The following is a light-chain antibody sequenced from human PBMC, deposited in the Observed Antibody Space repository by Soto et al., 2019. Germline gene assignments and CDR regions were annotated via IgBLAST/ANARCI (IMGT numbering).Light chain of an antibody. J-gene: IGLJ3*02. CDR1: SSDVGAYNY. CDR3: TSYAGSNIWV. V-gene: IGLV2-8*01. CDR2: EVS. Sequence: QSALTQPPSASGSPGQSVTISCTGTSSDVGAYNYVSWYQQYPGKAPKLMIYEVSKRPSGVPDRFSGSKSGKTASLTVSGLQPEDEADYYCTSYAGSNIWVFGGGTKGPS.